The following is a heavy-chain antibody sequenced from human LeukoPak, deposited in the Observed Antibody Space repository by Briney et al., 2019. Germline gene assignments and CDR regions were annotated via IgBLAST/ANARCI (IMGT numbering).Heavy chain of an antibody. Sequence: GGSLRLSCAASGFTFSSYSMNWVRQAPGKGLEWVSYISSSGSTIYYADSVKGRFTISRDNAKNSLYLQMNSLRAEDTAVYYCARAQDILTGYFEYYFDYWGQGTLVTVSS. V-gene: IGHV3-48*04. CDR1: GFTFSSYS. J-gene: IGHJ4*02. D-gene: IGHD3-9*01. CDR3: ARAQDILTGYFEYYFDY. CDR2: ISSSGSTI.